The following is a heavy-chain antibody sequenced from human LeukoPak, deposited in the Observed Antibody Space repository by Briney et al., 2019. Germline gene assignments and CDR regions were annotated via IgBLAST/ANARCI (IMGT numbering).Heavy chain of an antibody. V-gene: IGHV1-69*13. CDR1: GGTFSSYA. CDR2: IIPIFGTA. D-gene: IGHD3-10*01. CDR3: ARSITMVRGAPRYFDY. J-gene: IGHJ4*02. Sequence: SVKVSCKASGGTFSSYAISWVRQAPGQGLEWMGGIIPIFGTANYAQKFQGRVTITADESTSTAYMELSSLRSEDTAVYYCARSITMVRGAPRYFDYWGQGTLVTVSS.